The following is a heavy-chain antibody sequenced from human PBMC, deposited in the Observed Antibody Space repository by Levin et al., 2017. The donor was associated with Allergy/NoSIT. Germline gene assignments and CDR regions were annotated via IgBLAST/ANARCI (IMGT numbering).Heavy chain of an antibody. CDR3: ARDRGGRSSGYPLQYSYGMDV. V-gene: IGHV3-74*01. CDR1: GFTFSDYW. D-gene: IGHD3-22*01. J-gene: IGHJ6*02. CDR2: INSPGSST. Sequence: LSLTCAASGFTFSDYWMHWVRQAPGKGLVWVSRINSPGSSTTYADSVKGRFTISRDNAKNTLYLQMDSLRAEDTAVYYCARDRGGRSSGYPLQYSYGMDVWGQGTTVTVSS.